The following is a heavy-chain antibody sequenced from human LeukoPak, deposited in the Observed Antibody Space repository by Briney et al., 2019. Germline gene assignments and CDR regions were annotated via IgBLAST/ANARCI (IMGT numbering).Heavy chain of an antibody. Sequence: GGSLRLSCEASGFTVSGSYMSWVRQVPGKGLEWVSVIYSGGATHYADSVKGRFAISRDDSKNMVYLQMNSLKVEDTAVYYCARGVGSPFGYWGQGTLVTVSS. J-gene: IGHJ4*02. CDR1: GFTVSGSY. V-gene: IGHV3-53*01. CDR3: ARGVGSPFGY. D-gene: IGHD1-26*01. CDR2: IYSGGAT.